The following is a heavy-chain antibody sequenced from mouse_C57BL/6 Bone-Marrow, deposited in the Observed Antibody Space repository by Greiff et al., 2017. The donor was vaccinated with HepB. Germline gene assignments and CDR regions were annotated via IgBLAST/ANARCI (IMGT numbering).Heavy chain of an antibody. V-gene: IGHV7-4*01. J-gene: IGHJ3*01. Sequence: EVMLVESGGGLVQPGASLRLSCAASGFTFNDYKMSWVRQAPGKAHEWLALIRNKANGYTTEYTASVKGRFTISRDNSQNTLYLQMNTLRAEDSATYYCVKAVSSGSSYTWFAYWGQGTLVTVSA. D-gene: IGHD1-1*01. CDR3: VKAVSSGSSYTWFAY. CDR2: IRNKANGYTT. CDR1: GFTFNDYK.